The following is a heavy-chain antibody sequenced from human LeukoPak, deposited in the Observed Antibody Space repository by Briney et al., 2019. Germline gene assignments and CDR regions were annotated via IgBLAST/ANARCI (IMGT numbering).Heavy chain of an antibody. V-gene: IGHV1-24*01. J-gene: IGHJ4*02. CDR3: ATSYGSGSYDYFDY. Sequence: ASVKVSCKVSGYTLTELSMHWVRQAPGKGLEWMGGFDPEDGETIYAQKFQGRVTMTEDTSTDTAYMELSSLRSEDTAVYYCATSYGSGSYDYFDYWGQGTLVTVSS. CDR1: GYTLTELS. CDR2: FDPEDGET. D-gene: IGHD3-10*01.